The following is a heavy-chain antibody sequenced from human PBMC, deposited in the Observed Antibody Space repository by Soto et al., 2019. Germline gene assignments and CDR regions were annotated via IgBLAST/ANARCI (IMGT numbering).Heavy chain of an antibody. CDR1: GYIFKNYA. CDR3: AREMPSTAAAYFYYGLNV. V-gene: IGHV1-69*01. Sequence: QVQLVQSGAEVKETGSSVKVSCKSSGYIFKNYAVTWLRQAPGQGLEWMGGIIPVFPSVYYAPRFQGRLTITADGSTDTVYMMLTSLKSEDTAVYYCAREMPSTAAAYFYYGLNVWGQGTSVTVSS. CDR2: IIPVFPSV. D-gene: IGHD6-13*01. J-gene: IGHJ6*02.